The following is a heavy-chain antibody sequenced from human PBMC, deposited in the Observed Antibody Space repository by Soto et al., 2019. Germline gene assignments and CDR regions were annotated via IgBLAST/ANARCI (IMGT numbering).Heavy chain of an antibody. CDR1: GGSISSDTW. D-gene: IGHD3-22*01. CDR3: ARGYYYYGTSGYSNSIDY. J-gene: IGHJ4*02. Sequence: SETLSLTCAVSGGSISSDTWWSWVRQPPGKGLEWIGEIYHSGSTNFNPSLKSRVTFSIDKSKDQFSLNLSSVTAADTAVYYCARGYYYYGTSGYSNSIDYWGQGTLVT. CDR2: IYHSGST. V-gene: IGHV4-4*02.